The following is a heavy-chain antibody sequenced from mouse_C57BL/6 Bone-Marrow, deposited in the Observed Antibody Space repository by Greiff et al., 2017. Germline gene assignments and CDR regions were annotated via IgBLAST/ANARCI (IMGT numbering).Heavy chain of an antibody. V-gene: IGHV1-81*01. J-gene: IGHJ4*01. D-gene: IGHD1-1*01. CDR1: GYTFTSYG. CDR3: AFYGPYAMDY. CDR2: IYPRSGNT. Sequence: VQLQQSGAELARPGASVKLSCKASGYTFTSYGISWVKQRTGQGLEWIGEIYPRSGNTYYNEKFKGKATLTADKSSSTAYMVLRSLTSEDSAVYFCAFYGPYAMDYWGQGTSVTVSS.